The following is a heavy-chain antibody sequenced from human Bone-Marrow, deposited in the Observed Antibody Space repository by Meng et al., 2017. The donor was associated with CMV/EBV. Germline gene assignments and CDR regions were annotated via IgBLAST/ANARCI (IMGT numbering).Heavy chain of an antibody. CDR1: GGTFSSYA. J-gene: IGHJ5*02. Sequence: SVKVSCKASGGTFSSYAISWVRQAPGQGLEWMGGIIPIFGTANYAQKFQGRVTITTDESTSTAYMELSSLRSEDTAAYCCARVGVVPPASGGNWFDPWGQGTLVTVSS. V-gene: IGHV1-69*05. CDR2: IIPIFGTA. CDR3: ARVGVVPPASGGNWFDP. D-gene: IGHD2-2*01.